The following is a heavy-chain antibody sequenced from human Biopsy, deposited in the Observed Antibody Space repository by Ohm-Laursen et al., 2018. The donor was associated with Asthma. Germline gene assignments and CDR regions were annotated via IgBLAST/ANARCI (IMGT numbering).Heavy chain of an antibody. CDR1: GFAASRDY. J-gene: IGHJ4*02. D-gene: IGHD3-22*01. Sequence: SLRLSCAASGFAASRDYMFWVRQAPGKGLEWVSVIYSGGTSHTADSVRGRFTISRDYSKNTLYLQMHSLRAEDTAVYYRARGDSSNWSHYYFDYWGQGTLVTVSS. V-gene: IGHV3-53*01. CDR2: IYSGGTS. CDR3: ARGDSSNWSHYYFDY.